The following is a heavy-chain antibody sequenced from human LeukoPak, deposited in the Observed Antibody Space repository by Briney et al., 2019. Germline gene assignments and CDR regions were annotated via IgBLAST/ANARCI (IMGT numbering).Heavy chain of an antibody. D-gene: IGHD3-22*01. V-gene: IGHV4-31*03. Sequence: SQTLSLTCTVSGGSISSGGYYWSWIRQHPGKGLEWIGYIYYSGSTYYNPSLKSRVTISVDTSKNQFSLKLSSVTAADTAVYYCARVPYDSSGYYSPPSRYYYYGMDVWGQETTVTVSS. CDR3: ARVPYDSSGYYSPPSRYYYYGMDV. J-gene: IGHJ6*02. CDR1: GGSISSGGYY. CDR2: IYYSGST.